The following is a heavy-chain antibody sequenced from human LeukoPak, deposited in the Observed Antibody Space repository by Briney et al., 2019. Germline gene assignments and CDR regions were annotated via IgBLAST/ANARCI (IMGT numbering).Heavy chain of an antibody. Sequence: PGGSLRLSCAASGFTFSSFWMSWVRQAPGKGLEWVANIKNDGSEKYYVDSVKDRFNISRDNAKNSLYLQMNSLRAEDTAVYYCARELGWDSSEGRDYWGQGSLVTVSS. D-gene: IGHD6-19*01. J-gene: IGHJ4*02. V-gene: IGHV3-7*01. CDR1: GFTFSSFW. CDR2: IKNDGSEK. CDR3: ARELGWDSSEGRDY.